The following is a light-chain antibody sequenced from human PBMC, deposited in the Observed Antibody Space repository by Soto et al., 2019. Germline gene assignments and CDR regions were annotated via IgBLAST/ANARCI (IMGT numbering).Light chain of an antibody. V-gene: IGLV1-47*01. Sequence: QSVLTQPPSASGTPGQTVTIPCSGSSSNIGGNYVFWYQHLPGTAPKLLIYRNNLRPSRVPDRFSGSKSGTSASLAISGLRSDDEADYYCATWDVTLGGHIVFGGGTQLTVL. CDR2: RNN. J-gene: IGLJ7*01. CDR1: SSNIGGNY. CDR3: ATWDVTLGGHIV.